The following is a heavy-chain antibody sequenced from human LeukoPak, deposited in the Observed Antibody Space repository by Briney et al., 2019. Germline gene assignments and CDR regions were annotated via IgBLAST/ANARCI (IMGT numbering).Heavy chain of an antibody. Sequence: ASVKVSCKASGYTFTSYGITWVRQAPGQGLEWMGWISANNGNTDYAQKFQGRVTMTTDTSTSTAYMELRSLRSDDTAVYYCARDRDGGYCSSTSCYRGYYYYMDVWGKGTTVTVSS. D-gene: IGHD2-2*01. CDR2: ISANNGNT. J-gene: IGHJ6*03. V-gene: IGHV1-18*01. CDR1: GYTFTSYG. CDR3: ARDRDGGYCSSTSCYRGYYYYMDV.